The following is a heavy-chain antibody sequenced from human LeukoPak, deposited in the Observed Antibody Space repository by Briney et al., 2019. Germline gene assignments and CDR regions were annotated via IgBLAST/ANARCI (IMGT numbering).Heavy chain of an antibody. Sequence: ASVKVSCKASGDTFTSYGISWVRQAPGQGLEWMGWISAYNGNTNYAQKLQGTVNITTDTSTSTAYTELRSLRSDDTAVYYCARELTVDLWGDYWGQRTLVTVSS. CDR2: ISAYNGNT. D-gene: IGHD7-27*01. CDR1: GDTFTSYG. J-gene: IGHJ4*02. CDR3: ARELTVDLWGDY. V-gene: IGHV1-18*01.